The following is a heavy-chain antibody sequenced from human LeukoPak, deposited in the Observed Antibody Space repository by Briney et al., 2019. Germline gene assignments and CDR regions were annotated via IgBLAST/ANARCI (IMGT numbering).Heavy chain of an antibody. D-gene: IGHD2-15*01. CDR1: GFTFSSYE. Sequence: GGSLRLSCAASGFTFSSYEMNWVRQAPGKGLEWVSYISSSGSTIYYADSVKGRFTISRENAKNPLYLQMNSLRAEDTAVYYCARDARLHYGMDVWGQGTTVTVSS. J-gene: IGHJ6*02. V-gene: IGHV3-48*03. CDR2: ISSSGSTI. CDR3: ARDARLHYGMDV.